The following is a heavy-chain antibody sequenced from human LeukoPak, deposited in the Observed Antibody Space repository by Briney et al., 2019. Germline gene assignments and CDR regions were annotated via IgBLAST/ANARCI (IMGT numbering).Heavy chain of an antibody. CDR1: GFTFSNYA. CDR2: IKQDGSEK. V-gene: IGHV3-7*01. D-gene: IGHD3-16*01. J-gene: IGHJ4*02. CDR3: ASGRQLGY. Sequence: GGSLRLSCAASGFTFSNYAMSWVRQAPGKGPEWVANIKQDGSEKYYVDSVKGRFTISRDNAKNSLYLQMNSLRAEDTALYYCASGRQLGYWGQGTLVTVSS.